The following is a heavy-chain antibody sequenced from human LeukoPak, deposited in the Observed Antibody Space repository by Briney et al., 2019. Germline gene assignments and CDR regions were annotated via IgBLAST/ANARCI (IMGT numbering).Heavy chain of an antibody. J-gene: IGHJ6*03. D-gene: IGHD3-10*01. CDR3: ARGRYCGSGRHYYYHYMDV. CDR2: INPNSGGS. V-gene: IGHV1-2*02. Sequence: ASVKVSCKASGYTFTGYYMHWVRQAPGQGLERMGWINPNSGGSNYAQKFQGRVTMTRDTSISTAYMELSRLRSDDTAVYYCARGRYCGSGRHYYYHYMDVWGKGTTVTISS. CDR1: GYTFTGYY.